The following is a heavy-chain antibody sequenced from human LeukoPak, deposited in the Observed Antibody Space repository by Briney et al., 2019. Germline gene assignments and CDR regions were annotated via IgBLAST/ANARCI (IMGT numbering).Heavy chain of an antibody. J-gene: IGHJ4*02. CDR3: ALTAMATDYFDY. CDR2: INPNSGGT. CDR1: GYTFTGYY. V-gene: IGHV1-2*02. Sequence: ASVKVSCKASGYTFTGYYMHRVRQAPGQGLEWMGWINPNSGGTNYAQKFQGRVTMTRDTSISTAYMELSRLRSDDTAVYYCALTAMATDYFDYWGQGTLVTVSS. D-gene: IGHD5-18*01.